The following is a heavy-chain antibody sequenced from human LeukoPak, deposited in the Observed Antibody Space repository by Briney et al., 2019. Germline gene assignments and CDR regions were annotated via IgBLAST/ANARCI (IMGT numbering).Heavy chain of an antibody. V-gene: IGHV1-69*04. CDR1: GGTFSSYA. J-gene: IGHJ6*02. CDR2: NISILGIA. Sequence: ASVKVSCKASGGTFSSYAISWVRQAPGQGLEWMGRNISILGIANYAQKFQGRVTITADKSTSTAYMELSSLRSEDTAVYYCAKVRAFDYYGMDVWGQGTTVTVSS. CDR3: AKVRAFDYYGMDV.